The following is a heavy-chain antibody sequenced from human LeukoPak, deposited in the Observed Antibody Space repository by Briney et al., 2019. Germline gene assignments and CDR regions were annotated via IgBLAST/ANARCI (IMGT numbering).Heavy chain of an antibody. CDR3: VRDRGTYRPIDY. J-gene: IGHJ4*02. V-gene: IGHV3-11*01. CDR1: GFTFSDFY. CDR2: ISGSGYTT. D-gene: IGHD1-26*01. Sequence: GGSLRLSCAASGFTFSDFYMSWIRQAPGKGLEWVSYISGSGYTTYYSESVKGRFTISRDNAKNSLYLQMNGLRAEDTAIYYCVRDRGTYRPIDYWGQGTLVTVSS.